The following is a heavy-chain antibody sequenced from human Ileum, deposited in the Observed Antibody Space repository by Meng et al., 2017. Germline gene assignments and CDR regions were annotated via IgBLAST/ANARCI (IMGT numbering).Heavy chain of an antibody. CDR1: AGSISSSNW. V-gene: IGHV4-4*02. CDR2: IYHSGSP. Sequence: LQAVGPVLVQPSRTLSLTCAVSAGSISSSNWWTWVRQAPGKGLEWIGEIYHSGSPNYNPSLKSRVTISVDKSQNQFSLKLNSVTAADTAVYYCARVVGGPASMSGWFAPWGQGTLVTVSS. D-gene: IGHD2-2*01. CDR3: ARVVGGPASMSGWFAP. J-gene: IGHJ5*01.